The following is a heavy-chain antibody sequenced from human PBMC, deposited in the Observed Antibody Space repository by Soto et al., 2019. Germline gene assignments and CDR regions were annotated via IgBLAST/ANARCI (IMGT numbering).Heavy chain of an antibody. CDR3: ARGVILGIYYYYYMDV. V-gene: IGHV4-34*01. CDR2: INHSGST. CDR1: GGSFSGYY. D-gene: IGHD3-10*01. J-gene: IGHJ6*03. Sequence: SETLSLTCAVYGGSFSGYYWSWIRQPPGKGLEWIGEINHSGSTNYNPSLKSRVTISVDTSKNQYSLKLSSVTAADTVLYFCARGVILGIYYYYYMDVWGKGTTVTVSS.